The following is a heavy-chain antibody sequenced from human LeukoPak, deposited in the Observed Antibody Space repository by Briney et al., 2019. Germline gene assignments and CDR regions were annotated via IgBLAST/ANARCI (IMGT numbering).Heavy chain of an antibody. CDR3: ARGAGSSSEDY. CDR2: ISSSSSTI. V-gene: IGHV3-48*04. D-gene: IGHD6-13*01. CDR1: GFTFSSYS. J-gene: IGHJ4*02. Sequence: GGSLRLSCAASGFTFSSYSMNWVRQAPGKGLEWVSYISSSSSTIYYADSVKGRFTISRDNAKNSLYLQMNSLRAEDTAVYYCARGAGSSSEDYWGQGTLVTVSS.